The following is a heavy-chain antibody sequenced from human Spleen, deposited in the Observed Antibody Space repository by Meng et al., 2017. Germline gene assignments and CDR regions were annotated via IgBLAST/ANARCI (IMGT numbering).Heavy chain of an antibody. V-gene: IGHV4-30-4*01. D-gene: IGHD6-19*01. J-gene: IGHJ4*02. CDR2: IYYSGST. Sequence: QPPGKVLEWIGYIYYSGSTYYNPSLKSRVTMSVDTSKDQFSLKLSSVTAADTAVYYCARGGIAVAGPYFDYWGQGTLVTVSS. CDR3: ARGGIAVAGPYFDY.